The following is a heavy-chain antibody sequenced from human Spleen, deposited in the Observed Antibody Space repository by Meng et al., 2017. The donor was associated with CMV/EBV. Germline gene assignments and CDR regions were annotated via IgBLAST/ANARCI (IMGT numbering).Heavy chain of an antibody. D-gene: IGHD4-11*01. Sequence: SETLSLTCAVYGGSFSDYYWSWIRQPPKKGLEWIGEISHSGRTYSSPSLKSRVTISVDTSKNQFSLKLASVTAADTAMYFCARDRLQFDFWGQGSLVTVSS. CDR2: ISHSGRT. V-gene: IGHV4-34*01. CDR1: GGSFSDYY. CDR3: ARDRLQFDF. J-gene: IGHJ4*02.